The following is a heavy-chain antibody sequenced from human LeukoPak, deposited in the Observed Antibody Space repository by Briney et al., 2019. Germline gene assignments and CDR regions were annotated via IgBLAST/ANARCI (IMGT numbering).Heavy chain of an antibody. CDR2: INPNSGGT. Sequence: ASVKVSCKASGYTFTGYYMHWVRQAPGQGLEWMGWINPNSGGTNYARKFQGRVTMTRDTSISTAYMELSRLRSDDTAVYYCARSRGPIGGDYWGQGTLVTVSS. CDR3: ARSRGPIGGDY. V-gene: IGHV1-2*02. CDR1: GYTFTGYY. J-gene: IGHJ4*02. D-gene: IGHD3-3*01.